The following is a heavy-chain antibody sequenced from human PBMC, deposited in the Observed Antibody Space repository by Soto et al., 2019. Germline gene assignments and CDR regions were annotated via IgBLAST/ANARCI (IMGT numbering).Heavy chain of an antibody. CDR1: GDAFSSYA. J-gene: IGHJ6*02. Sequence: ASINVSCKASGDAFSSYAISWVRQAPAQGLEWMGGIIHIFGTANYAQKFHGRVTITADESTSTAYMELSSLRSEDTAVYYCARVLLHYYGSGSYYNGGYYYYGMDVWGQGTTVTVSS. V-gene: IGHV1-69*13. CDR3: ARVLLHYYGSGSYYNGGYYYYGMDV. D-gene: IGHD3-10*01. CDR2: IIHIFGTA.